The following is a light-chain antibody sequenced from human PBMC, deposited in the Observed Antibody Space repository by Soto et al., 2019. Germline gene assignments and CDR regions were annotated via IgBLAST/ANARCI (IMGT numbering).Light chain of an antibody. CDR3: QQYSDSPPGYT. V-gene: IGKV3-20*01. CDR2: HAS. CDR1: QSVTTNF. Sequence: EIVLTQSPGTLSLSPGERATLSCRASQSVTTNFLAWYQQKPGQAPRLLIYHASNRATGIPVRFSGSGSGTDFTLTISRLEPEDFAVYYCQQYSDSPPGYTFGQGTNLEIK. J-gene: IGKJ2*01.